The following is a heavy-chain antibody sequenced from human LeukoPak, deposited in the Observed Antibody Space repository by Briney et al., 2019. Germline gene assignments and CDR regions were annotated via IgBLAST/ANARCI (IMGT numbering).Heavy chain of an antibody. V-gene: IGHV3-23*01. Sequence: GGSLSLSCAASGFTFCDHYMDWLRPAPGKGLEWVSAISGSGRSTYYAASVKGRFTISRDNSKTTRYLQMNSLRAEATAVYYCAKGLDIVVPYYAMDVWSQGTTVTVSS. CDR1: GFTFCDHY. CDR2: ISGSGRST. D-gene: IGHD2-2*01. J-gene: IGHJ6*02. CDR3: AKGLDIVVPYYAMDV.